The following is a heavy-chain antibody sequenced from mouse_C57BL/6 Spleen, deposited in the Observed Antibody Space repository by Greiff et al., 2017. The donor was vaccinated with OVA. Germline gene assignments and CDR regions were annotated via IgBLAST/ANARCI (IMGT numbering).Heavy chain of an antibody. CDR2: INPSTGGT. V-gene: IGHV1-42*01. D-gene: IGHD2-3*01. J-gene: IGHJ4*01. Sequence: VQLQQSGPELVKPGASVKLSCKASGYSFTGYYMNWVKQSPEKSLEWIGEINPSTGGTTYNQKVKAKATLTVDKSSSTAYMQLKSLTSEDSAVYYCARPHYDGYYDHSAMDYWGQGTSVTVSS. CDR3: ARPHYDGYYDHSAMDY. CDR1: GYSFTGYY.